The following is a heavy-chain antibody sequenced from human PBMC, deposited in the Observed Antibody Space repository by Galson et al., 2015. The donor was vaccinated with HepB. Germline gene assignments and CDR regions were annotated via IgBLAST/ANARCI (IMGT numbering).Heavy chain of an antibody. Sequence: SVKVSCKASGGTFSSYTISWVRQAPGQGLEWMGRIIPILGIANYAQKFQGRVTITADKSTSTAYMELSSLRSEDTAVYYCAREGPLRHCSGGSCYSSWFDPWGQGTLVTVSS. CDR1: GGTFSSYT. CDR3: AREGPLRHCSGGSCYSSWFDP. D-gene: IGHD2-15*01. V-gene: IGHV1-69*04. CDR2: IIPILGIA. J-gene: IGHJ5*02.